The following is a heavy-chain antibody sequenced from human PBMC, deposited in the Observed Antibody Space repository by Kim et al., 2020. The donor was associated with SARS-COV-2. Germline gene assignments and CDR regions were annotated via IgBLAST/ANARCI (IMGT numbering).Heavy chain of an antibody. J-gene: IGHJ4*02. Sequence: GGSLRLSCAASGFTVSSNYMSWVRQAPGKGLEWVSVIYSGGSTYYADSVKGRFTISRDNSKNTLYLQMNSLRAEDTAVYYCARDSYDSSGYRLFDYWGQGTLVTVSS. CDR3: ARDSYDSSGYRLFDY. V-gene: IGHV3-53*01. D-gene: IGHD3-22*01. CDR1: GFTVSSNY. CDR2: IYSGGST.